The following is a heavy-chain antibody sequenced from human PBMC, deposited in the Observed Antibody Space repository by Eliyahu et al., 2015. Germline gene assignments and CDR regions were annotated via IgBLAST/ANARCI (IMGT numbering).Heavy chain of an antibody. CDR1: GYTFTSXX. CDR2: INPSGGST. D-gene: IGHD2-15*01. CDR3: ARDGTLGYCSGGSCYSGAREYYFDY. J-gene: IGHJ4*02. Sequence: QVQLVQSGAEVKKPGASVKXSCKASGYTFTSXXXHXVRXAPGQGLEWMGIINPSGGSTSYAQKFQGRVTMTRDTSTSTVYMELSSLRSEDTAVYYCARDGTLGYCSGGSCYSGAREYYFDYWGQGTLVTVSS. V-gene: IGHV1-46*01.